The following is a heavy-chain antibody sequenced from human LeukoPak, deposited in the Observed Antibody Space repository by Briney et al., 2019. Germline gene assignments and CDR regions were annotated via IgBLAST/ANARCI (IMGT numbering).Heavy chain of an antibody. CDR3: ASGARWLHRLFDY. Sequence: SETLSLTCTVSGGSISSYSWSWIRQPPGKGLEWIGSIYYSGSTNYNPSLKSRVTVSVKTSKNQFSLKLSSVTAADTAVYYCASGARWLHRLFDYWGQGTLVTVSS. D-gene: IGHD5-24*01. CDR2: IYYSGST. CDR1: GGSISSYS. J-gene: IGHJ4*02. V-gene: IGHV4-59*12.